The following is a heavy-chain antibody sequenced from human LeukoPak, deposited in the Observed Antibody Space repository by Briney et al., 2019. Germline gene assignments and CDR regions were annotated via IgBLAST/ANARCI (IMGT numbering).Heavy chain of an antibody. D-gene: IGHD3-3*01. CDR1: GYTFTGYY. J-gene: IGHJ6*03. Sequence: GASVKVSCKASGYTFTGYYMHWVRQAPGQGLEWMGWINPNSGGTNYAQKFQGRVTMTRDTSISTAYMELSRLRSDDTAVYYCQIRSTPYYYYYMDVWGKGTTVTVSS. CDR2: INPNSGGT. V-gene: IGHV1-2*02. CDR3: QIRSTPYYYYYMDV.